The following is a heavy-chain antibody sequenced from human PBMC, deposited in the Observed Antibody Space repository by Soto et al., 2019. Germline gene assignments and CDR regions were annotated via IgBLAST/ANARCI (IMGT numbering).Heavy chain of an antibody. CDR2: IKQDGSEK. J-gene: IGHJ6*02. CDR1: GFTFSSYW. V-gene: IGHV3-7*01. CDR3: ARDSPEWHYYGMDV. Sequence: GGSLRLSCAASGFTFSSYWMSWVRQAPGKGLEWVANIKQDGSEKYYVDSVKGRFTISRDNAKNSLYLQMNSLRAEDTAVYYCARDSPEWHYYGMDVWGQGTTVTVSS. D-gene: IGHD2-8*01.